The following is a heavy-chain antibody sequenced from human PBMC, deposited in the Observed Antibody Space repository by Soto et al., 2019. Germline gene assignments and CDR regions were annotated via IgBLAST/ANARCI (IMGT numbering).Heavy chain of an antibody. D-gene: IGHD3-10*01. V-gene: IGHV4-39*01. CDR2: MSYSGST. CDR3: ARAGFEADYYYYGMDV. Sequence: PSETLSLTCTVSGGSISSSSSYWGWIRQPPGKGLEWIGSMSYSGSTYHNPSLKSRVTLSVDTTQNQFSLKLTSVTAADTAVYYCARAGFEADYYYYGMDVWGQGTTVTVSS. CDR1: GGSISSSSSY. J-gene: IGHJ6*02.